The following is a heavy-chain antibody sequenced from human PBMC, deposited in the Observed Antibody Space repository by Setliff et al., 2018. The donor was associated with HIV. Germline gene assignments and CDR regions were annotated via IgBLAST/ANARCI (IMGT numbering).Heavy chain of an antibody. CDR1: GFTFSNSL. V-gene: IGHV3-23*01. D-gene: IGHD6-6*01. Sequence: GGSLRLSCAASGFTFSNSLMTWVRQAPGKGLEWVSSIRGNGGDTYYSDSVKGRFTISRDNSKNTLYLQMDSLRAEDTAVYYCATRQAPRSCYMDVWGKGTTVTVSS. CDR2: IRGNGGDT. CDR3: ATRQAPRSCYMDV. J-gene: IGHJ6*03.